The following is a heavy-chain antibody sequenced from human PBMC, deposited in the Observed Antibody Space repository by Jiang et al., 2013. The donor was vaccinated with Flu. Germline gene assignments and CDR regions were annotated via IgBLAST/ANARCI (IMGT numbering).Heavy chain of an antibody. Sequence: TNYNPSLKSRVTISVDTSKNQFSLKLSSVTAADTAVYYCARGLGDSSGWYLPFQHWGQGTLVTVSS. CDR3: ARGLGDSSGWYLPFQH. J-gene: IGHJ1*01. CDR2: T. D-gene: IGHD6-19*01. V-gene: IGHV4-34*01.